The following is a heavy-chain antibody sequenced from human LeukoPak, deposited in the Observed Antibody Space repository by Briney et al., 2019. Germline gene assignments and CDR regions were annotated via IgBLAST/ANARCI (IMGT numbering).Heavy chain of an antibody. D-gene: IGHD3-3*01. CDR2: ISSSSSYI. Sequence: GGSRRLSCAASGFTFSSYSMNWVRQAPGKGLEWVSSISSSSSYIYYADSVKGRFTISRDNAKNSLYLQMNSLRAEDTAVYYCARDPAGSDYFWGFEIWGQGRMVTVSS. V-gene: IGHV3-21*01. CDR3: ARDPAGSDYFWGFEI. J-gene: IGHJ3*02. CDR1: GFTFSSYS.